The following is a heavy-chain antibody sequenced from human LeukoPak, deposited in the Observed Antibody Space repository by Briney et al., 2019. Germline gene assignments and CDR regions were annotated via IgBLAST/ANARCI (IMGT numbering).Heavy chain of an antibody. Sequence: SETLSLTCTVSGGSISSYYWSWIRQPAGKGLEWIGRIYTSGSTNYNPSLKSRVTMSGDTSKNQFSLKLSSVTAADTAVYYCAREGAYGDYVWYFDYWGQGTLVTVSS. CDR3: AREGAYGDYVWYFDY. CDR1: GGSISSYY. V-gene: IGHV4-4*07. D-gene: IGHD4-17*01. CDR2: IYTSGST. J-gene: IGHJ4*02.